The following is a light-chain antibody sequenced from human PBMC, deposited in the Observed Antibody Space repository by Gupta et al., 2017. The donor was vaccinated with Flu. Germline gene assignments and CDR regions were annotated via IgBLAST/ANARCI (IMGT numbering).Light chain of an antibody. CDR1: QGIRSW. CDR2: GAS. V-gene: IGKV1D-16*01. Sequence: DIQMTQSPSSMSASVGDRVTITCRASQGIRSWLAWYQQKPEKAPKSSVYGASNLQTGVPSRFSASGYGTDFTLTISSLQPEDFATYYCQQYDSYPHTFGQGTKLEI. CDR3: QQYDSYPHT. J-gene: IGKJ2*01.